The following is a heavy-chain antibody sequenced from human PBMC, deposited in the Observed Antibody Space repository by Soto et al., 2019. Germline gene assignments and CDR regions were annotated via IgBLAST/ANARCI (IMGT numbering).Heavy chain of an antibody. V-gene: IGHV3-30-3*01. Sequence: QVQLVESGGGVVQPGRSLRLSCAASGFTFSSYAMHWVRQAPGKGLEWVAVISYDGSNKYYADSVKGRFTISRDNSKNTLYLQMNSLGAEDTAVYYCARDQASTIFGYGIDVWGQGTTVTVSS. CDR1: GFTFSSYA. CDR3: ARDQASTIFGYGIDV. J-gene: IGHJ6*02. CDR2: ISYDGSNK. D-gene: IGHD3-3*01.